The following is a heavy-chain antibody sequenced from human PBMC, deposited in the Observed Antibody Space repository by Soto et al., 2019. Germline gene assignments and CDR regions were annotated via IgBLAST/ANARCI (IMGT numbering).Heavy chain of an antibody. J-gene: IGHJ6*02. CDR2: IIPILGIA. CDR3: ARDGRELLWFGELSFYYYGMDV. Sequence: PVKVCSKASGGTFSSYTISWARQAPGQGLEWMGRIIPILGIANYAQKFQGRVTITADKSTSTAYMELSSLRSEDTAVYYCARDGRELLWFGELSFYYYGMDVWGQGPTVTVSS. CDR1: GGTFSSYT. V-gene: IGHV1-69*04. D-gene: IGHD3-10*01.